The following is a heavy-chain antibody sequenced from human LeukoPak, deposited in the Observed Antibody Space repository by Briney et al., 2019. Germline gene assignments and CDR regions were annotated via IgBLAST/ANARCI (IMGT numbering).Heavy chain of an antibody. Sequence: SETLSLTCTVSGGSISSYYWSWIRQPPGKGLEWIGYIYYSGSTNYNPSLKSRVTISVDTSKNQFSLKLSSVTAADTAVYYCARSGSHSYYFDYWGQGTLVTVSS. J-gene: IGHJ4*02. CDR1: GGSISSYY. CDR3: ARSGSHSYYFDY. CDR2: IYYSGST. V-gene: IGHV4-59*01. D-gene: IGHD3-10*01.